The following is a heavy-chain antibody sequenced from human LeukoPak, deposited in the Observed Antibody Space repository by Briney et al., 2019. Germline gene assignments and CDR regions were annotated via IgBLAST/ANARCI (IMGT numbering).Heavy chain of an antibody. CDR2: MNPNSGNT. D-gene: IGHD3-10*01. CDR3: ARAHVVRGVIILGYYYYYMDV. J-gene: IGHJ6*03. CDR1: GYTFTSYD. V-gene: IGHV1-8*01. Sequence: GASVKVSCKASGYTFTSYDINWVRQATGQGLEWMGWMNPNSGNTGYAQKFQGRVTMTRNTSISTAYMELSSLRSEDTAVYYRARAHVVRGVIILGYYYYYMDVWGKGTTVTISS.